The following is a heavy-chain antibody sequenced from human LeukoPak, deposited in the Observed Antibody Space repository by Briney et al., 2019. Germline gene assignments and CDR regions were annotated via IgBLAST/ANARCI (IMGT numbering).Heavy chain of an antibody. CDR3: ARDPPPPESFWSGYPEFDP. Sequence: GGSLRLSCAASGFTFDDYAMHWVRQAPGKGLEWVSGINWNGGSTGYADSVKGRFTISRDNAKNSLYLQMNSLRAEDTAVYYCARDPPPPESFWSGYPEFDPWGQGTLVTVSS. CDR1: GFTFDDYA. V-gene: IGHV3-20*04. D-gene: IGHD3-3*01. J-gene: IGHJ5*02. CDR2: INWNGGST.